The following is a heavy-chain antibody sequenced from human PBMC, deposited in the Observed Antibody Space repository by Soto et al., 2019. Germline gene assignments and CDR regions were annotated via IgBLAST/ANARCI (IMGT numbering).Heavy chain of an antibody. CDR1: GGTFSSYT. CDR2: IIPILGIA. V-gene: IGHV1-69*02. J-gene: IGHJ4*02. Sequence: ASVKVSCKASGGTFSSYTISWVRQAPGQGLEWMGRIIPILGIANYAQKFQGRVTITADKSTSTAYMELSSLRSEGTAVYYCARTSYNWNLSFDYWGQGTLGTVSS. D-gene: IGHD1-20*01. CDR3: ARTSYNWNLSFDY.